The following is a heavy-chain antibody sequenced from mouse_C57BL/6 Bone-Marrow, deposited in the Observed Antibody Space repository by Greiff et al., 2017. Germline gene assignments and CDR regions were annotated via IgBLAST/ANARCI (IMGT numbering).Heavy chain of an antibody. CDR2: ISDGGSYT. CDR3: ARDMGWPFFDY. Sequence: EVNVVESGGGLVKPGGSLKLSCAASGFTFSSSAMSWVRQTPEKRLEWVATISDGGSYTYYPDNVKGRFTISRDNAKNNLYLQMSHLKSEDTAMYYCARDMGWPFFDYWGQGTTLTVAS. V-gene: IGHV5-4*01. CDR1: GFTFSSSA. D-gene: IGHD1-1*02. J-gene: IGHJ2*01.